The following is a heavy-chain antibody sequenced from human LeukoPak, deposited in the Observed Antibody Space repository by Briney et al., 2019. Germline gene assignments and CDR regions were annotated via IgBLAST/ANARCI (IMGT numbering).Heavy chain of an antibody. CDR2: IYHSGST. D-gene: IGHD1-1*01. Sequence: SQTLSLTCAVSGGSISSGGYSWSWIRQPPGKGLEWIGYIYHSGSTYYNPSHKSRVTISVDRSKNQFSLKLSSVTAADTAVYYCARAGNGYDALDIWGQGTMVTVSS. V-gene: IGHV4-30-2*01. CDR1: GGSISSGGYS. J-gene: IGHJ3*02. CDR3: ARAGNGYDALDI.